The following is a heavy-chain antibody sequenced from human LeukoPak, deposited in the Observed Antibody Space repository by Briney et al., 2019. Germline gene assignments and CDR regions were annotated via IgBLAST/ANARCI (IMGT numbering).Heavy chain of an antibody. CDR3: ARDRVNWNDGFDP. Sequence: QSGGSLRLSCAASGFTFSTYEMNWVRQAPGKGLEWVSYISSSGSSIYYADSVKGRFTISRGNAKNSLYLQMNSLRAEDTAVYYCARDRVNWNDGFDPWGQGTLVTVSS. CDR1: GFTFSTYE. V-gene: IGHV3-48*03. J-gene: IGHJ5*02. CDR2: ISSSGSSI. D-gene: IGHD1-20*01.